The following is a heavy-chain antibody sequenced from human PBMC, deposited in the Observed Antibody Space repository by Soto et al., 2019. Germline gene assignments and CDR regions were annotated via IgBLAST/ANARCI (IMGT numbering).Heavy chain of an antibody. V-gene: IGHV4-30-4*01. CDR3: ARDGRVFGVAIDY. Sequence: SETLSLTCTVSCGSISSGDYYWSWIRQPPGKGLEWIGYIYYSGSTYYNPSLKSRVTISVDTSKNQFSLKLSSVTAADTAVYYCARDGRVFGVAIDYWGQGTLVTVSS. J-gene: IGHJ4*02. D-gene: IGHD3-3*01. CDR2: IYYSGST. CDR1: CGSISSGDYY.